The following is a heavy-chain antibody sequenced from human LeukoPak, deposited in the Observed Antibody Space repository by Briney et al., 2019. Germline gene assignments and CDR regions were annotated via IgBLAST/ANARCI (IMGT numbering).Heavy chain of an antibody. V-gene: IGHV3-23*01. J-gene: IGHJ4*02. D-gene: IGHD3-3*01. Sequence: PSETLSLTCTVSGGSISSYYWSWIRQPPGKGLEWVSAISGSGGSTYYADSVKGRFTISRDNSKNTLYLQMNSLRAEDTAVYYCAKGQITIFGVVMFDHWGQGTLVTVSS. CDR2: ISGSGGST. CDR1: GGSISSYY. CDR3: AKGQITIFGVVMFDH.